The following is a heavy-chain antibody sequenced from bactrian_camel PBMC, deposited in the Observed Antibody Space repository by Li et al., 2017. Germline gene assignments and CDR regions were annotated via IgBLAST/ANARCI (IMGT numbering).Heavy chain of an antibody. V-gene: IGHV3S40*01. D-gene: IGHD1*01. CDR1: GFTFSNYG. Sequence: DVQLVESGGGLVQPGGSLRLSCVASGFTFSNYGMSWVRQAPGMGLEWVSAINLGGGSTYYADCVKGRFTISRDNAKATLYLQMNSLKTEDTAMYYCAYQMAGDLTAGHWGQGTQVTVS. CDR3: AYQMAGDLTAGH. CDR2: INLGGGST. J-gene: IGHJ4*01.